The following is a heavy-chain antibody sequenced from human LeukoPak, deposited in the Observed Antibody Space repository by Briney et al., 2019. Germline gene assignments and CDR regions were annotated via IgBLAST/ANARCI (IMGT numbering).Heavy chain of an antibody. CDR1: GYSISSSSYY. D-gene: IGHD6-13*01. V-gene: IGHV4-39*07. CDR2: IYHSGST. CDR3: ARGKEAAEQQPDSALSN. Sequence: ASETLSLTCTVSGYSISSSSYYWGWIRQPPGKGLEWIGGIYHSGSTYYNPSLKSRVTISVATSKNQFSLKLSSVTAADTAVYYCARGKEAAEQQPDSALSNWGQGTLVTVSS. J-gene: IGHJ4*02.